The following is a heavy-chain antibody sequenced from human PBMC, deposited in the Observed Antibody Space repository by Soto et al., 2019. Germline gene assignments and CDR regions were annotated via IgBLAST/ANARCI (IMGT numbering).Heavy chain of an antibody. Sequence: PGESLKISCKGSGYSFTSYWIGWVRQMPGKGLEWMGIIYPGDSDTRYSPSFQGQVTISADKSISTAYLQWSSLKASDTAMYYCASPRVDYYDSSGYYFDDASDIGGQGTMVT. D-gene: IGHD3-22*01. CDR2: IYPGDSDT. CDR1: GYSFTSYW. CDR3: ASPRVDYYDSSGYYFDDASDI. J-gene: IGHJ3*02. V-gene: IGHV5-51*01.